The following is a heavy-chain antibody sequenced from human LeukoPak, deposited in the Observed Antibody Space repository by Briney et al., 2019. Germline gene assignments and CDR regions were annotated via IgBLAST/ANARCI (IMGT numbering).Heavy chain of an antibody. CDR3: ATFREGLGYFDY. D-gene: IGHD3/OR15-3a*01. Sequence: ASVKVSCKASGGTFSSYAISWVRQAPGQGLEWMGRIIPILGIANYAQKFQGRVTITADKSTSTAYMELSSLRSEDTAVYYCATFREGLGYFDYWGQGTLVTVSS. J-gene: IGHJ4*02. V-gene: IGHV1-69*04. CDR1: GGTFSSYA. CDR2: IIPILGIA.